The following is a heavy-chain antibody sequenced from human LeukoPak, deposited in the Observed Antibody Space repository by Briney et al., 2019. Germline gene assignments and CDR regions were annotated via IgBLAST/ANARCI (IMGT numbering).Heavy chain of an antibody. CDR2: ISLYSGNT. D-gene: IGHD2-2*01. J-gene: IGHJ4*02. CDR1: GYTFTSYG. Sequence: ASVKVSCKASGYTFTSYGISWVRQAPGQGLEWMGWISLYSGNTNYAQKLQGRVTMTTDTSTSTAYMELRSLRSDDTAVYYCARTLGYCSSTSCCEDGYWGQGTLVTVSS. CDR3: ARTLGYCSSTSCCEDGY. V-gene: IGHV1-18*01.